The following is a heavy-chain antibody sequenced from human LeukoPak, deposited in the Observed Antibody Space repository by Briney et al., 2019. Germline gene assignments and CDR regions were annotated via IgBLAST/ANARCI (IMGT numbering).Heavy chain of an antibody. V-gene: IGHV4-61*02. J-gene: IGHJ5*02. CDR3: ARVDGSCSGGSCPSGNWFDP. CDR1: RGSISSGNYY. CDR2: FHTRGST. D-gene: IGHD2-15*01. Sequence: SETLSLTCTVSRGSISSGNYYWSWIRQPAGQGLEWIGRFHTRGSTNYNPSLKSRVIISVDTSKNQFSLKLNSVTAADTAVYYCARVDGSCSGGSCPSGNWFDPWGQGTLVTVSS.